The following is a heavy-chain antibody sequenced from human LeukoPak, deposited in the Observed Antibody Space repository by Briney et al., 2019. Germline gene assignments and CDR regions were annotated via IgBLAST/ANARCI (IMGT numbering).Heavy chain of an antibody. Sequence: ASVTVSCKASGYTFTGYYMHWVRQAPGQGLEWMGWNNPNSGGTNYAQTFQGRVTMTRDTSITTAYMELSRLRSDDTAVYYCARDNREVRGGDCFDVWGKGTTVTVSS. CDR1: GYTFTGYY. D-gene: IGHD2-21*02. CDR2: NNPNSGGT. V-gene: IGHV1-2*02. J-gene: IGHJ6*04. CDR3: ARDNREVRGGDCFDV.